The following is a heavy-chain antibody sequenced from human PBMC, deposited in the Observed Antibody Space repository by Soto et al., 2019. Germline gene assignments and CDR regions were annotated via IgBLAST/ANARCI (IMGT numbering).Heavy chain of an antibody. D-gene: IGHD1-26*01. V-gene: IGHV3-30-3*01. Sequence: QVQLVESGGGVVQTGRSLRLSCAASGFTFSRFSMHWVRQAPGKGLAWVAVISYDGSNKYYADSVKGRFTISRDNSKNTLYLQMNSLRAEDTAVYYCARDVESGSSQYYYYYYGMDVWGQGTTVTVSS. CDR2: ISYDGSNK. CDR1: GFTFSRFS. J-gene: IGHJ6*02. CDR3: ARDVESGSSQYYYYYYGMDV.